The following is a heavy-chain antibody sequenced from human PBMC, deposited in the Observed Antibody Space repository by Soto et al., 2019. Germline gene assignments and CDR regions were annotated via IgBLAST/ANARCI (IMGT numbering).Heavy chain of an antibody. CDR1: GFTFSTYG. Sequence: QVQLVESGGGVVQPGRSLRLSCAVSGFTFSTYGVHWVRQAPGKGLEWVAVISYDGSNKYYADSVKGRFTISRDNSKHTLYLEMNSLRAEDTAVYYCARRRQITFGGVDYGMDVWGQGTTVTVSS. CDR3: ARRRQITFGGVDYGMDV. V-gene: IGHV3-30-3*01. D-gene: IGHD3-16*01. J-gene: IGHJ6*02. CDR2: ISYDGSNK.